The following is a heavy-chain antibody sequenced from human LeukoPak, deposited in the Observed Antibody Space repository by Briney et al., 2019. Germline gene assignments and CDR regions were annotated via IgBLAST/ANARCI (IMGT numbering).Heavy chain of an antibody. CDR2: IDYRGRT. CDR1: GGSIISNPYY. CDR3: ARRLLIAAKGFDP. J-gene: IGHJ5*02. Sequence: SETLSLTCTVSGGSIISNPYYWGWIRQPPGKGLEWIGNIDYRGRTFYNPSLQSRVTISVDTSKNQFSLKLTSVVAADAAVYYCARRLLIAAKGFDPWGQGTLVTVSS. V-gene: IGHV4-39*01. D-gene: IGHD6-13*01.